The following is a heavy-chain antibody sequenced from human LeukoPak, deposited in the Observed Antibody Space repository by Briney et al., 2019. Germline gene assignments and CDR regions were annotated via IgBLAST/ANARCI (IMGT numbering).Heavy chain of an antibody. Sequence: GASVKVSCKASGYRYTSYGITWVRQAPGQGLEWMGWISGYNGNTNYVQKFQGRVTMTTDTSTRTAYMELRSLRSDDTAVYYCARRVVGTTYFDYWGQGTLVTVSS. V-gene: IGHV1-18*01. J-gene: IGHJ4*02. CDR1: GYRYTSYG. CDR2: ISGYNGNT. D-gene: IGHD1-26*01. CDR3: ARRVVGTTYFDY.